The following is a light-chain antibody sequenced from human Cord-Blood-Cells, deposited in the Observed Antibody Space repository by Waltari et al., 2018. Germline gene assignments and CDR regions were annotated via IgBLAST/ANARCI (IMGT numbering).Light chain of an antibody. CDR2: SNN. CDR3: AAWDDSLNGLYV. V-gene: IGLV1-44*01. Sequence: QSVLTQPPSASGTPGQRVTISFSGSRSTTGSNHVNWYQQLPGTAPKLLIYSNNQRPSGVPDRFSGSKSGTSASLAISGLQSEDEADYYCAAWDDSLNGLYVFGTGTKVTVL. CDR1: RSTTGSNH. J-gene: IGLJ1*01.